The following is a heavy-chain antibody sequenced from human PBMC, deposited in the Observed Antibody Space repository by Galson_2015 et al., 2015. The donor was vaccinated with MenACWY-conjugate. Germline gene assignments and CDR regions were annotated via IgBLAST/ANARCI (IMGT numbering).Heavy chain of an antibody. CDR1: GFTVWTNY. CDR3: VRDPPPFTEWEGGDDF. Sequence: SLRLSCAASGFTVWTNYMTWVRQAPGKGLEWVAVIHSGGSTYYADSVRDLFIISRDNSKNTLSLEMENLRAEDTAMYYCVRDPPPFTEWEGGDDFWGQGTLVTVSS. D-gene: IGHD1-26*01. CDR2: IHSGGST. V-gene: IGHV3-53*01. J-gene: IGHJ4*02.